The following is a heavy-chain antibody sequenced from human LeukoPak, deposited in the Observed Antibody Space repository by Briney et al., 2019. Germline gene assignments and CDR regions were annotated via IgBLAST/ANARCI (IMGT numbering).Heavy chain of an antibody. CDR1: GGSISSYY. CDR3: ARHSRYCSSTSCPFDY. J-gene: IGHJ4*02. CDR2: IYTSGST. D-gene: IGHD2-2*01. V-gene: IGHV4-4*09. Sequence: TSETLSLTCTVSGGSISSYYWSWIWQPPGKGLEWIGYIYTSGSTNYNPSLKSRVTISVDTSKNQFSLKLSSVTAADTAVYYCARHSRYCSSTSCPFDYWGQGTLVTVSS.